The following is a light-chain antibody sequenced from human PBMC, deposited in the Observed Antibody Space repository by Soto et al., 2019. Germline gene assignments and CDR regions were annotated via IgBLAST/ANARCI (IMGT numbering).Light chain of an antibody. CDR3: SSYAGSSNV. Sequence: QSVLTQPPSASGSPGQSVAISCTGTSSDVGGSNYVSWYQQHPGKAPKLMIYEVNKRPSGVPDRFSGSKSGNTASLTVSGLQAEDEADYYCSSYAGSSNVFGTGTKVTGL. CDR2: EVN. V-gene: IGLV2-8*01. CDR1: SSDVGGSNY. J-gene: IGLJ1*01.